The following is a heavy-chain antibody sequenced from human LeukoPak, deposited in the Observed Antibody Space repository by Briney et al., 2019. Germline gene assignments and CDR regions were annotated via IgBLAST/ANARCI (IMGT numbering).Heavy chain of an antibody. CDR3: ARPGPSWYNWFDP. V-gene: IGHV1-2*02. Sequence: ASVKVSCKASGYTFTGYYMHWVRQAPGQGLEWMGWINPNSGGTNYAQKFQGRVTMTRDTSISTAYMELSRLRSDDTAVYYCARPGPSWYNWFDPWGQGTLVTVSS. CDR1: GYTFTGYY. CDR2: INPNSGGT. J-gene: IGHJ5*02.